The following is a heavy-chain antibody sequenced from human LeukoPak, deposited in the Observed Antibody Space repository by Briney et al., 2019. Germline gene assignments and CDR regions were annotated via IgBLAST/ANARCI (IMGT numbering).Heavy chain of an antibody. J-gene: IGHJ5*02. CDR3: ARDAFLVPAANPPPIYNWFDP. D-gene: IGHD2-2*01. Sequence: PSETLSLTCTVSGYSISSGYYWGWIRQPPGKGLEWIGSIYHSGSTYYNPSLKSRVTISVDTSKNQFSLKLSSVTAADTAVYYCARDAFLVPAANPPPIYNWFDPWGQGTLVTVSS. V-gene: IGHV4-38-2*02. CDR1: GYSISSGYY. CDR2: IYHSGST.